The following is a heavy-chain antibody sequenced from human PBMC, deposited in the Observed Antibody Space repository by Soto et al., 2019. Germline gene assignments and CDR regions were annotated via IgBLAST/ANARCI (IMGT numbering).Heavy chain of an antibody. D-gene: IGHD3-3*01. Sequence: PGGSLRLSCVSSGFNFVNYGIHWVGQAPGKGLEWVALISRDGTNQYYAESVKGRFTISRDNSRNTLYLQMNSLRPDDTAVYYCAKVEYDFWCTFWYGSGDYWGQGP. J-gene: IGHJ4*02. CDR1: GFNFVNYG. V-gene: IGHV3-30*18. CDR3: AKVEYDFWCTFWYGSGDY. CDR2: ISRDGTNQ.